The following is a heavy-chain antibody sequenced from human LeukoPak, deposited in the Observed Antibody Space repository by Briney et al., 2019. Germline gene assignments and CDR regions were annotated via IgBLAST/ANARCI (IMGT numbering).Heavy chain of an antibody. CDR1: GFIVSSNY. Sequence: PGGSLRLSCAASGFIVSSNYMAWVRQAPGKGLEWVSVIFSGGSTYYADSVKGRFTISRDNSKNTLYLQIDSLRAEDTAVYYCAKDPTQRPSTWSDLWGQGTLVTVSS. J-gene: IGHJ5*02. V-gene: IGHV3-53*01. CDR3: AKDPTQRPSTWSDL. D-gene: IGHD1-1*01. CDR2: IFSGGST.